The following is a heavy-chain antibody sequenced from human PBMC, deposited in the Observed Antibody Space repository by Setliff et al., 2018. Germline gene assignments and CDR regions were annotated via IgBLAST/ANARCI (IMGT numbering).Heavy chain of an antibody. CDR2: ISWDGTRT. CDR1: GFTFDDYA. D-gene: IGHD2-15*01. Sequence: PGGSLRPSCAASGFTFDDYAMHWVRQAPGKGLEWVSLISWDGTRTNYVDSLKGRVTISRDNSKNSLFLQMNSLRVEDTALYYCVKDTGNGGNTGLDYWGQGTLVTVSS. CDR3: VKDTGNGGNTGLDY. J-gene: IGHJ4*02. V-gene: IGHV3-43D*04.